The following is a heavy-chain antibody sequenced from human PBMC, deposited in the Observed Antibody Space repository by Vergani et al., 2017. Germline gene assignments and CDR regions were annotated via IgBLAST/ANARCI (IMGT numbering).Heavy chain of an antibody. CDR2: IYHSGST. D-gene: IGHD2-15*01. V-gene: IGHV4-30-2*01. Sequence: QLQLQESGSGLVKPSQTLSLTCAVSGGSISSGGYSWSWIRQPPGKGLEWIGYIYHSGSTYYNPSLKSRVTISVDRSKNQFSLKLSSVTAADTAVYYCARAKRYCSGGSCQTLDAFDIWGQGTMVTVSS. J-gene: IGHJ3*02. CDR1: GGSISSGGYS. CDR3: ARAKRYCSGGSCQTLDAFDI.